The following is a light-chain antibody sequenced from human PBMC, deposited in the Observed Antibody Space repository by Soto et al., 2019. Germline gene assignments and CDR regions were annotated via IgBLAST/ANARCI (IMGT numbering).Light chain of an antibody. Sequence: EIVLTQSPATLSLSPGERATLSCRTSQTISGLLNWYQQRPGQAPRLLIYDTSNRATDIPARFSGSGSGTDYILTISSLDPEDFGVYFCQHRHNWPITFGQGTRLDIK. J-gene: IGKJ5*01. V-gene: IGKV3-11*01. CDR3: QHRHNWPIT. CDR1: QTISGL. CDR2: DTS.